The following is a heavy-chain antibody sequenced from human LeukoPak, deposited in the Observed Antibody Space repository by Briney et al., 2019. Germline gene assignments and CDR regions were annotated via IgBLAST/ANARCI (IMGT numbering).Heavy chain of an antibody. V-gene: IGHV3-33*01. Sequence: GKSLRLSCAASGFTFSSYGMHWVRQAPGKGLEWVAVIWSDGSNKYYADSVKGRFTISRDNSKNTLYLQMNSLRAEDTTVYYCARERYAGYYFDYWGQGTLVTVSS. D-gene: IGHD3-16*01. CDR2: IWSDGSNK. J-gene: IGHJ4*02. CDR3: ARERYAGYYFDY. CDR1: GFTFSSYG.